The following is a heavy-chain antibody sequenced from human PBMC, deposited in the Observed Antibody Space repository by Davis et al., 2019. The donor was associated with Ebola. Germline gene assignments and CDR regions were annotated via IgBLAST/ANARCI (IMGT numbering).Heavy chain of an antibody. CDR2: ISYDGSNK. V-gene: IGHV3-30-3*01. J-gene: IGHJ6*03. Sequence: GESLKISCAASGFTFSRYAMNWVRQAPGKGLEWVAVISYDGSNKYYADSVKGRFTISRDNSKNTLYLQMNSLRAEDTAVYYCAREFADTAMGYYYYMDVWGKGTTVTVSS. CDR1: GFTFSRYA. D-gene: IGHD5-18*01. CDR3: AREFADTAMGYYYYMDV.